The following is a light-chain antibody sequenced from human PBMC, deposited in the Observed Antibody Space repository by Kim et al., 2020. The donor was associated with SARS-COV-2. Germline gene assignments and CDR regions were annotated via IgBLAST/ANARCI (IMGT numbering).Light chain of an antibody. CDR2: SAS. J-gene: IGKJ4*01. Sequence: ASVRDRVTITCRASQDISNFLAWYQQKPGKVPKLLIYSASSLQSGVPSRFSGSGSGTHFTLTISSLQPEDVGTYYCQKYNSAPLTFGGGTKVDIK. CDR3: QKYNSAPLT. CDR1: QDISNF. V-gene: IGKV1-27*01.